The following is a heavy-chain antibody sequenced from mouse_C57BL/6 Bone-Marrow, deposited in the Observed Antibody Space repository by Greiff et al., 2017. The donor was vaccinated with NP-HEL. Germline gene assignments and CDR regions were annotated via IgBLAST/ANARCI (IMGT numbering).Heavy chain of an antibody. D-gene: IGHD1-1*01. J-gene: IGHJ4*01. CDR1: GYTFTSYG. CDR2: LYPRSGNT. Sequence: QVQLQQSGAELARPGASVKLSCKASGYTFTSYGISWVKQRTGQGLEWIGELYPRSGNTYYNEKFKGKATLTADKSSSTAYMELRSLTSEDSAVYFCARGGLYYGSSFAMDYWGQGTSVTVSS. V-gene: IGHV1-81*01. CDR3: ARGGLYYGSSFAMDY.